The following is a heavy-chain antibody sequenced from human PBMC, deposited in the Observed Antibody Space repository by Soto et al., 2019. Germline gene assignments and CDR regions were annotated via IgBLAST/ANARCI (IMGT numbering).Heavy chain of an antibody. D-gene: IGHD2-2*01. Sequence: TSVKVSCKTSGYTFSNYGITWVRQAPGQPLEWLGWISLYSDGTNYAQKFQGRVSMTTDTSTTTAYMELRSLRSDDTAVYYCARVVPGAEAWFGPWGQGTLVTVSS. CDR3: ARVVPGAEAWFGP. V-gene: IGHV1-18*01. J-gene: IGHJ5*02. CDR2: ISLYSDGT. CDR1: GYTFSNYG.